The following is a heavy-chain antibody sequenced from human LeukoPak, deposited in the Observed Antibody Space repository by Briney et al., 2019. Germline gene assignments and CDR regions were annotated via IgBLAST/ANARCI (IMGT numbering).Heavy chain of an antibody. CDR3: ARVSQKGGAFDI. J-gene: IGHJ3*02. Sequence: GASVKVSCKASGYTFTGYYMHWVRQAPGQGLEWMGRINPNSGGTNYAQKFQGSVTMTRDTSKSTAYMELSRLRSDDTAVYYCARVSQKGGAFDIWGQGTMVTVSS. CDR2: INPNSGGT. D-gene: IGHD3-16*01. CDR1: GYTFTGYY. V-gene: IGHV1-2*06.